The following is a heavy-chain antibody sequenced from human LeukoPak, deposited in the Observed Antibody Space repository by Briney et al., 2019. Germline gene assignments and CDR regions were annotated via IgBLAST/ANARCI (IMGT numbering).Heavy chain of an antibody. D-gene: IGHD6-13*01. CDR2: MNPNSGNT. Sequence: VASVKVSCKASGYTFTNYDINWVRQATGQGLKWMGWMNPNSGNTGYAQKFQGRVTMTRNTSISTAYMELSSLRSEDTAVYYCARQQQLGPYYNHYMDVWGKGTTVTISS. J-gene: IGHJ6*03. CDR3: ARQQQLGPYYNHYMDV. V-gene: IGHV1-8*01. CDR1: GYTFTNYD.